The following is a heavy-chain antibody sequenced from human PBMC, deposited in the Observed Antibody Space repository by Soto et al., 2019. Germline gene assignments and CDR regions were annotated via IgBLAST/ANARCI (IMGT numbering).Heavy chain of an antibody. CDR1: GFTFSDHS. J-gene: IGHJ4*02. D-gene: IGHD5-18*01. Sequence: EVQLVESGGGLVKPGGSLRLSCAGSGFTFSDHSMNWVRQAPGKGLEWVSSISTTGRYIYYADSMAGRFTISRDNAKNSVYLQINSLRGEDTAIYHCAAGTDTAMEQGADYWGQGTLVTVSS. CDR2: ISTTGRYI. CDR3: AAGTDTAMEQGADY. V-gene: IGHV3-21*01.